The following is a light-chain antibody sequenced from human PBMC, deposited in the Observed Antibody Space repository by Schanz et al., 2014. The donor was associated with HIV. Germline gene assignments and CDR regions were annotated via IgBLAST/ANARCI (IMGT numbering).Light chain of an antibody. CDR2: GTS. CDR3: QQYGSSPWT. CDR1: QKISSTY. Sequence: EIVLTQSPGTLSLSPGERATLSCRATQKISSTYLAWYQQKRGQAPRLLIYGTSSRATGIPDRFSGSGSGTDFTLTISRLEPEDFAVYYCQQYGSSPWTFGQGTKVEIK. V-gene: IGKV3-20*01. J-gene: IGKJ1*01.